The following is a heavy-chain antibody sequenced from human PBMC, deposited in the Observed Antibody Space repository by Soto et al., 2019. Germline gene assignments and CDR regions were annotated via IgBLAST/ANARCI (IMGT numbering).Heavy chain of an antibody. CDR2: IYYSGST. J-gene: IGHJ5*02. Sequence: QVQLQESGPGLVKPSQTLSLTCTVSGGSISSGAYYWSWIRQHPGKGLEWIGYIYYSGSTYYNPSLKSRMTLSVDTSKNQFSLQLSSVTAADTAVYYCARGARGFDILTGPFGFDPWGQGTLVTVSS. CDR3: ARGARGFDILTGPFGFDP. D-gene: IGHD3-9*01. CDR1: GGSISSGAYY. V-gene: IGHV4-31*03.